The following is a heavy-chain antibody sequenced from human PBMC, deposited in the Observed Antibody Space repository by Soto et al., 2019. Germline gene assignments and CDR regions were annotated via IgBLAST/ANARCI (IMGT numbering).Heavy chain of an antibody. J-gene: IGHJ6*03. D-gene: IGHD2-2*01. CDR2: INHSGST. CDR1: GGSFSGYY. Sequence: SETLSLTCAVYGGSFSGYYWSWIRQPPGKGLEWIGEINHSGSTNYNPSLKSRVTISVDTSKNQFSLKLSSVTAADTAVYYCARVYCSSTSCLKYSYYYMDVWGKGTTVTVSS. CDR3: ARVYCSSTSCLKYSYYYMDV. V-gene: IGHV4-34*01.